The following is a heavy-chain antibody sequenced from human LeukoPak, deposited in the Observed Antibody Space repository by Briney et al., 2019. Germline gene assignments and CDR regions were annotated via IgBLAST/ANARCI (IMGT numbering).Heavy chain of an antibody. CDR2: INPSGGST. J-gene: IGHJ6*02. CDR1: GYTFTSYY. CDR3: ARGNWNYVGYYYYGMDV. D-gene: IGHD1-7*01. V-gene: IGHV1-46*01. Sequence: ASVKVSCKASGYTFTSYYMHWVRQAPGQGLEWMGIINPSGGSTSYAQKFQGRVTMTRDTSTSTVYMELSSLRSEDTAVYYCARGNWNYVGYYYYGMDVWGQGTTVTVSS.